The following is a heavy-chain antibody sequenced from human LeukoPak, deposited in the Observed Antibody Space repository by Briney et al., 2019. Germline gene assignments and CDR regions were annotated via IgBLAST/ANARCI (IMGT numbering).Heavy chain of an antibody. D-gene: IGHD6-19*01. V-gene: IGHV1-8*02. Sequence: ASVKVSCKASGYIFTSYDINWVRQAPGQGLEWMGWVNPNNGNTGFAQKFQGRVTMSRNTSISTAYMELRSLRSEDTAVYYCVRESTIEVAGSDAFDIWGQGTKVIVSS. CDR2: VNPNNGNT. CDR1: GYIFTSYD. CDR3: VRESTIEVAGSDAFDI. J-gene: IGHJ3*02.